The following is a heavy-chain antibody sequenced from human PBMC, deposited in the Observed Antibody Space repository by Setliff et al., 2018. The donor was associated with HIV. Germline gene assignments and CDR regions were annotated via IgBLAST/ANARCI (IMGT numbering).Heavy chain of an antibody. CDR2: INHSGST. D-gene: IGHD2-2*01. Sequence: SETLSLTCAVYGESFSGLFWTWIRQPPGKGLEWIGEINHSGSTNYNPSLKSRVTISVDTSKNQFFLMLSSVTAADTAVYYCARSMRGYCSDTSCRTFDHWGQGTLVTVSS. CDR1: GESFSGLF. J-gene: IGHJ4*02. V-gene: IGHV4-34*10. CDR3: ARSMRGYCSDTSCRTFDH.